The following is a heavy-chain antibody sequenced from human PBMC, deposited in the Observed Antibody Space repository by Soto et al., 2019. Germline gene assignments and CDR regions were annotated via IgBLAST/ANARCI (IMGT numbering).Heavy chain of an antibody. Sequence: ASVKVSCKASGGTFSSYAISWVRQAPGQGLEWMGGIIPIFGTANYAQKFQGRVTITADESTSTAYMELSSLRSEDTAVYYCARDPTVTTIGWFDPWGQGTLVTVSS. CDR3: ARDPTVTTIGWFDP. D-gene: IGHD4-17*01. CDR1: GGTFSSYA. CDR2: IIPIFGTA. J-gene: IGHJ5*02. V-gene: IGHV1-69*13.